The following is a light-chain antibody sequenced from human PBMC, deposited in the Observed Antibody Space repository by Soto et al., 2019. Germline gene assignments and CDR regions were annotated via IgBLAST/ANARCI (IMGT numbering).Light chain of an antibody. CDR3: SAYTSSSLYV. J-gene: IGLJ1*01. Sequence: QSVLTQPASVSGAPGQSITISCTGPRSDVGGYNYVSWYQHHPGKAPKLMIYDVSNRPSGVSNRLSGSKSGTTASLTISGLQAEDEADYYCSAYTSSSLYVFATGTKVTVL. CDR1: RSDVGGYNY. V-gene: IGLV2-14*03. CDR2: DVS.